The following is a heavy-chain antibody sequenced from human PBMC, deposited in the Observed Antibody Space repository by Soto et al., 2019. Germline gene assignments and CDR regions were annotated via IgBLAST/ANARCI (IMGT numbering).Heavy chain of an antibody. CDR2: IIPVSGTT. D-gene: IGHD2-21*02. Sequence: QVQLVQSGAEVKKPGSSVKVSCKAPGGIFSTYAISWVRQAPGQGLEWMGGIIPVSGTTNYAQKIQDRVTITANESTRTVYMDLRSLISDATSVDYCSRDVATSAEVATLRVSWYFDLWGGGTVITISS. V-gene: IGHV1-69*01. CDR3: SRDVATSAEVATLRVSWYFDL. J-gene: IGHJ2*01. CDR1: GGIFSTYA.